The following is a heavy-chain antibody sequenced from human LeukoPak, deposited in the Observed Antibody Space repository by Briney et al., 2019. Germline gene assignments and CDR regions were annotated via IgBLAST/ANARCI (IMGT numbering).Heavy chain of an antibody. CDR3: ARGRVTMVRGFPAKYNWFDP. CDR1: GFTFSSYA. D-gene: IGHD3-10*01. Sequence: PGGSLRLSCAASGFTFSSYAMSWVRQAPGKGLEWIGEINHSGSTNYNPSLKSRVTISVDTSKNQFSLKLSSVTAADTAVYYCARGRVTMVRGFPAKYNWFDPWGQGTLVTVSS. CDR2: INHSGST. J-gene: IGHJ5*02. V-gene: IGHV4-34*01.